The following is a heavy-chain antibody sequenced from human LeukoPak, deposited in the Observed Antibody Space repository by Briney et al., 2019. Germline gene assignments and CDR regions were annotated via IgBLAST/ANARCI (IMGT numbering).Heavy chain of an antibody. J-gene: IGHJ4*02. D-gene: IGHD3-16*01. CDR2: ISGSGAST. CDR1: GFTFSSYA. V-gene: IGHV3-23*01. CDR3: AKGGILEVVY. Sequence: GGSLRLSCAASGFTFSSYAMSWVRQAPGKGLEWVSVISGSGASTYYADSVKGRFTISRDNSNNTMYLQMNSLRAEDTAVYYCAKGGILEVVYWGQGTLVTVSS.